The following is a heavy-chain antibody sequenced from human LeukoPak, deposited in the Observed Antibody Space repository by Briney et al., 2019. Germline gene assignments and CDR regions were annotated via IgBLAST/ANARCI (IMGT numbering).Heavy chain of an antibody. V-gene: IGHV1-18*01. CDR3: ARSGQWAYYYYYMDV. Sequence: ASVKVSCKASGYTFTSYGISWVRQAPGQGLEWMGWISAYNGNTNYAQKLQGRVTMTTDTSTSTAYMELRSLRSVDTAVYYCARSGQWAYYYYYMDVWGKGTTVTVSS. D-gene: IGHD6-19*01. CDR2: ISAYNGNT. J-gene: IGHJ6*03. CDR1: GYTFTSYG.